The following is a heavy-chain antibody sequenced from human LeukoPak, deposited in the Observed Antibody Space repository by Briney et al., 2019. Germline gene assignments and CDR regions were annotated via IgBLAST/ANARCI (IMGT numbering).Heavy chain of an antibody. J-gene: IGHJ3*02. D-gene: IGHD1-14*01. Sequence: GGSLRLSCAASGFTFSSYSMNWVRQAPGKGLEWVSYVSSSGSTIYYAGSVKGRFTISRDNAQNSLYLQLNSLRAEDTAVYYCANLKPPAPDGLDIWGQGTLITVSS. V-gene: IGHV3-48*01. CDR2: VSSSGSTI. CDR1: GFTFSSYS. CDR3: ANLKPPAPDGLDI.